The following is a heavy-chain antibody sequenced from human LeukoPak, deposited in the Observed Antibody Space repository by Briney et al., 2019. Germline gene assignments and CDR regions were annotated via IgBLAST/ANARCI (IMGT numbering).Heavy chain of an antibody. D-gene: IGHD2-2*01. J-gene: IGHJ5*02. Sequence: GSLRLSCAASTFNFSNSRMNWVRQAPGKGLEWIGEINHSGSTNYNPSLKSRVTISVDTSKNQFSLKLSSVTAADTAVYYCARHSRVLVPAATNWFDPWGQGTLVTVSS. CDR3: ARHSRVLVPAATNWFDP. CDR1: TFNFSNSR. CDR2: INHSGST. V-gene: IGHV4-34*01.